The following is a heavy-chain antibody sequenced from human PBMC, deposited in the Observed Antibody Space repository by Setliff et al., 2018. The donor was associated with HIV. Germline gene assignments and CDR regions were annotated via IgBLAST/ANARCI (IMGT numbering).Heavy chain of an antibody. V-gene: IGHV4-34*01. J-gene: IGHJ6*03. CDR3: ARGNAYYHFCSGYSQDYYYYMDV. Sequence: SETLSLTCAVYGASFSGYYWSWIRQSPGKGLEWIGEINHSGSTKYNPSLKSRVTISVDTSKNQFSLKLSSVTAADTAVYYCARGNAYYHFCSGYSQDYYYYMDVWGKGTTVTVSS. CDR2: INHSGST. D-gene: IGHD3-3*01. CDR1: GASFSGYY.